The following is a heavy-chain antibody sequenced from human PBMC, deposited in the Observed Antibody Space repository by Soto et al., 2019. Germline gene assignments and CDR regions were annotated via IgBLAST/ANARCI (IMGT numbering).Heavy chain of an antibody. CDR1: GDSISTFY. J-gene: IGHJ4*02. CDR3: ARGRTVRNYADDSSDYFYFFDY. CDR2: VYYTGST. D-gene: IGHD3-22*01. Sequence: SETLSLTCTVSGDSISTFYWGWMRQSPGKELEWIGYVYYTGSTNYNPSLKSRVTISVDRSKNQFSLKLTSANAADTAVYYCARGRTVRNYADDSSDYFYFFDYWGQRTQVTVPQ. V-gene: IGHV4-59*01.